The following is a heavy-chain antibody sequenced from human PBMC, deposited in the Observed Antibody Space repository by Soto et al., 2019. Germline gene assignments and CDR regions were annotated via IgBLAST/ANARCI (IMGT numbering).Heavy chain of an antibody. J-gene: IGHJ5*02. D-gene: IGHD5-12*01. CDR2: IIPIFGTA. CDR3: ARDPGMATITGLGFDP. V-gene: IGHV1-69*12. Sequence: QVQLVQSGAEVKKPGSSVKVSCKASGGTFSSYAISWVRQAPGQGLEWMGGIIPIFGTANYAQKFPGRVTITADESTSTAYMELSSLRSEDTAVYYCARDPGMATITGLGFDPWGQGTLVTVSS. CDR1: GGTFSSYA.